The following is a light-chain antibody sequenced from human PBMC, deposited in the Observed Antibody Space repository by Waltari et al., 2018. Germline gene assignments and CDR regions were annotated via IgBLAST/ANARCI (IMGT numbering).Light chain of an antibody. V-gene: IGKV1-5*03. CDR2: KTS. J-gene: IGKJ1*01. CDR1: HSIGNW. Sequence: DVQMTQSPSTLSAPLGDRVTITCRASHSIGNWLAWYQQKPGKAPKLLIQKTSDLQNGVPSRFSGSGSGTDFTLTISSLQPYDFATYVCQQSVSYPRTFGQGTKVEV. CDR3: QQSVSYPRT.